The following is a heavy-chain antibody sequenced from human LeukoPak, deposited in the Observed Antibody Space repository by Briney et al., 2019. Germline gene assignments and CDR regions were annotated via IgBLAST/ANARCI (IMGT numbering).Heavy chain of an antibody. CDR3: ARGPPYYGGNAQDS. Sequence: ASVKVSCKASGYTFTSYDINWVRQATGQGLEWMGWMNPNSGNTGYAQKFQGRVTMTRNTSISTAYMELSSLRSEDTAVYYRARGPPYYGGNAQDSWGQGTLVTVSS. D-gene: IGHD4-23*01. V-gene: IGHV1-8*01. CDR1: GYTFTSYD. CDR2: MNPNSGNT. J-gene: IGHJ4*02.